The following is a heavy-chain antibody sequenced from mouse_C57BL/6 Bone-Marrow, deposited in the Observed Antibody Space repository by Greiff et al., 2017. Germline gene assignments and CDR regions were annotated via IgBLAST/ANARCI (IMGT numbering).Heavy chain of an antibody. J-gene: IGHJ3*01. CDR3: ARGYYGSSSWFAY. CDR1: GYTFTSYW. V-gene: IGHV1-52*01. D-gene: IGHD1-1*01. Sequence: QVQLQQPGAELVRPGSSVKLSCKASGYTFTSYWMHWVKQRPIQGLAWIGNIDPSDSETHYNQKFKDKGTLTVDKSSSTDYMQLSSLTSEDSAVDYCARGYYGSSSWFAYWGQGTLVTVSA. CDR2: IDPSDSET.